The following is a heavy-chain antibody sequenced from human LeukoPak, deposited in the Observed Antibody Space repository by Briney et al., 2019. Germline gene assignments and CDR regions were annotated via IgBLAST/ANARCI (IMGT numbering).Heavy chain of an antibody. Sequence: GGSLRLSCAASGFTFSSYAMSWVRQAPGKGLEWVSAISGSGGSTYYADSVKGRFTISRDNSKNTVYLQMSSLRAEDTAIYYCGRGPYSGTRSPIDYWGQGILVTVSS. J-gene: IGHJ4*02. CDR3: GRGPYSGTRSPIDY. V-gene: IGHV3-23*01. CDR1: GFTFSSYA. CDR2: ISGSGGST. D-gene: IGHD6-13*01.